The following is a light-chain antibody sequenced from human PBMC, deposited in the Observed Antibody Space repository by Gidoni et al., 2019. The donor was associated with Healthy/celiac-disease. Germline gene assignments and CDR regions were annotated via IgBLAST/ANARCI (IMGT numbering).Light chain of an antibody. CDR2: GAS. J-gene: IGKJ1*01. V-gene: IGKV3-20*01. Sequence: DIVLMQPPGTLSLFSGERATLSCRASQSVSSNFLAWYQQRPGQAPRLLIYGASTRATGIPGRFSGSGSESGFALTISKLEPEDFGVYYGQGYGSFLWTFGQGTKVEIK. CDR3: QGYGSFLWT. CDR1: QSVSSNF.